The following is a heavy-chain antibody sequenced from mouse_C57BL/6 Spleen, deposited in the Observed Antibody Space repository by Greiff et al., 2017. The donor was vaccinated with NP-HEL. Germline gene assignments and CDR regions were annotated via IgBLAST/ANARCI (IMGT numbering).Heavy chain of an antibody. J-gene: IGHJ2*01. CDR1: GYTFTSYW. Sequence: VQLQQPGAELVKPGASVKLSCKASGYTFTSYWMHWVKQRPGQGLEWIGMIHPNSGSTNYNEKFKSKATLTVDKSSSTAYMQLSSLTSEDSAVYYCARHSSGFYYFDYWGQGTTLTVSS. D-gene: IGHD3-2*02. CDR3: ARHSSGFYYFDY. V-gene: IGHV1-64*01. CDR2: IHPNSGST.